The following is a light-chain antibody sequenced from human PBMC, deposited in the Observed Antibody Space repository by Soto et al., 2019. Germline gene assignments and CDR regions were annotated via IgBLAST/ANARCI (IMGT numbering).Light chain of an antibody. V-gene: IGKV1-12*01. CDR1: QAISSW. CDR3: QQARSFPLT. J-gene: IGKJ4*01. Sequence: DIQMTQSPSSVSASVGDRVTITCRASQAISSWLAWYQQKPGRAPKLLIYSAYSLQNGAPSRFTGSGSGTDFTLTITSLQPVDTAIYYCQQARSFPLTFGGGTKVEIK. CDR2: SAY.